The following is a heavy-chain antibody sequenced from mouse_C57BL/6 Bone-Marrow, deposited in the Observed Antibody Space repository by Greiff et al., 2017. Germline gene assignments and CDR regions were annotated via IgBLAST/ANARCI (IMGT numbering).Heavy chain of an antibody. D-gene: IGHD4-1*01. CDR1: GFSLTSYG. CDR2: IWSDGST. J-gene: IGHJ4*01. Sequence: VKLMESGPGLVAPSQSLSITCTVSGFSLTSYGVHWVRQPPGKGLEWLVVIWSDGSTTYNSALKSRLSISKDNSKSQVSLQMNSLQTDDTAMYYCARHGVWDYAMDYWGQGTSVTVSS. V-gene: IGHV2-6-1*01. CDR3: ARHGVWDYAMDY.